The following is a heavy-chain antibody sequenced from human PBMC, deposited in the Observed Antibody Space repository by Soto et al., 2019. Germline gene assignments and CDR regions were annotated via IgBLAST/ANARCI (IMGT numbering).Heavy chain of an antibody. Sequence: SVKVSCKASGGTFSSYRINWVRQAPGQGLEWVGGIVPIYRTADYAQKFQGRVTITAYESARTSYMELRSLKSQDTAVYYCVRDSGAKLSSSWGQGTLVTVSS. D-gene: IGHD6-13*01. CDR1: GGTFSSYR. CDR2: IVPIYRTA. CDR3: VRDSGAKLSSS. J-gene: IGHJ4*02. V-gene: IGHV1-69*13.